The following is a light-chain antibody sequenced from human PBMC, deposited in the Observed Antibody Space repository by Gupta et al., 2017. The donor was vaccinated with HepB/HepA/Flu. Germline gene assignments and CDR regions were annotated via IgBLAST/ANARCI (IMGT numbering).Light chain of an antibody. CDR3: GTWDSSLNVMV. CDR2: END. CDR1: SSNIGNNY. J-gene: IGLJ2*01. V-gene: IGLV1-51*02. Sequence: QSVLTQPPSVSAAPGQKVTISCSGSSSNIGNNYVSWYQQLPGTAPKLLIYENDKRPSGIPDRFSGSKSGTSATLTITGLQTGDEADYYCGTWDSSLNVMVFGGGTRLTVL.